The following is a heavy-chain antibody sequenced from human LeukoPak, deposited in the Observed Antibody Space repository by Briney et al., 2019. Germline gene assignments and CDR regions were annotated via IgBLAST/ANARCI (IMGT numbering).Heavy chain of an antibody. J-gene: IGHJ6*03. V-gene: IGHV1-18*01. CDR1: GYTFNRAG. Sequence: ASVTVSCKASGYTFNRAGIRWVRQAPRQGLEWVGWINAYNDNTKYAEKLQGRVTMTTDTSTSTAYMELRSLRSDDTAVYYCARTTHSYYYYYYIDVWGKGTTVTVSS. CDR3: ARTTHSYYYYYYIDV. CDR2: INAYNDNT. D-gene: IGHD2-15*01.